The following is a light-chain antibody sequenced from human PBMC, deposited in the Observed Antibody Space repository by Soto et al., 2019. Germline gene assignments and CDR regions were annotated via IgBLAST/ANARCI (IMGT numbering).Light chain of an antibody. CDR3: MQVFHIPLA. CDR2: LGS. V-gene: IGKV2-28*01. J-gene: IGKJ4*01. CDR1: QNLLFSNGYNY. Sequence: DIVMTQSPHSLPVIPGEPASISCRSSQNLLFSNGYNYVDWYLQKPGQSPQLLIYLGSHRASGVTDRFSGSGSVTEFTLKISRVEAEDVGVYYCMQVFHIPLAFGGGTNGEIK.